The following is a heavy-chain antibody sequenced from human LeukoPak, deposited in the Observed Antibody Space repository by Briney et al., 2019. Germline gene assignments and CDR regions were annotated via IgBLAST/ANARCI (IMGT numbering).Heavy chain of an antibody. CDR2: ISGSGGST. J-gene: IGHJ4*02. V-gene: IGHV3-23*01. D-gene: IGHD1-26*01. CDR1: GFTFSSYA. CDR3: AKLGDSGSYGGVDY. Sequence: GGSLRLSCAASGFTFSSYAMSWVRQAPGKGLGWVSAISGSGGSTYYADSVKGRFTISRDNSKNTLYLQMNSLRAEDTAVYYCAKLGDSGSYGGVDYWGQGTLVTVSS.